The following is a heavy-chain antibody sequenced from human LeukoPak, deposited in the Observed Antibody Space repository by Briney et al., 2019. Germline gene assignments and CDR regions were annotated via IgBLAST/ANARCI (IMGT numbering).Heavy chain of an antibody. CDR2: IIPLLGTA. Sequence: GASVKVSCKTSGGTFGSYAISWVRQAPGQGLEWMGGIIPLLGTANYAQKFQGRVTITADESTSTAYMELSSLRSEDTAVYYCARDKSRVGASLSLAYYFDYWGQGTLVTVSS. CDR3: ARDKSRVGASLSLAYYFDY. V-gene: IGHV1-69*13. D-gene: IGHD1-26*01. CDR1: GGTFGSYA. J-gene: IGHJ4*02.